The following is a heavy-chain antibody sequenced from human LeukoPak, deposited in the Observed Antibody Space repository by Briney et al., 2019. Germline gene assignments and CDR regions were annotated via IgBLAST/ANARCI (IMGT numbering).Heavy chain of an antibody. CDR1: GLTFSSYS. V-gene: IGHV3-21*01. CDR3: ARDQYGDYVFDY. J-gene: IGHJ4*02. D-gene: IGHD4-17*01. CDR2: IRSSSSYI. Sequence: GGSLRLSCVVSGLTFSSYSVNWVRQAPGKGLEWVSSIRSSSSYIYYADSVKGRFIISRDNAKNSLHLQMNSLRAEDTAVYYCARDQYGDYVFDYWGQGTLVTVSS.